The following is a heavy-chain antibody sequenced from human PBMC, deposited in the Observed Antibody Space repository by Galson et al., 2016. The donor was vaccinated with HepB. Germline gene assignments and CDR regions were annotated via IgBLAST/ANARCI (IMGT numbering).Heavy chain of an antibody. Sequence: SLRLSCAASGFAFSNAWMTWVRQAPGKGLEWVGRIKMEIDGGTTDYASPVKGRFTISRDDSEKTLFLQMNSLKSEDTAVYYCSALGFDYWGQGTLVTVSS. CDR2: IKMEIDGGTT. CDR3: SALGFDY. V-gene: IGHV3-15*01. CDR1: GFAFSNAW. D-gene: IGHD7-27*01. J-gene: IGHJ4*02.